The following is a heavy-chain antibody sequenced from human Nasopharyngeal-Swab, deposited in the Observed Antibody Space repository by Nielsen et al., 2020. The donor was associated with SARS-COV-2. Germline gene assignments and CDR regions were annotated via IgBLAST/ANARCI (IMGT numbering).Heavy chain of an antibody. V-gene: IGHV4-34*09. CDR3: ARARITMIVVVDAFDI. D-gene: IGHD3-22*01. CDR2: INHSGST. CDR1: GGSFSGYS. Sequence: SQTLSLTCAVYGGSFSGYSWSWIRRPPGKGLEWIGEINHSGSTNYNPSLKSRVTISVDTSKNQFSLKLSSVTAADTAVYYCARARITMIVVVDAFDIWGQGTMVTVSS. J-gene: IGHJ3*02.